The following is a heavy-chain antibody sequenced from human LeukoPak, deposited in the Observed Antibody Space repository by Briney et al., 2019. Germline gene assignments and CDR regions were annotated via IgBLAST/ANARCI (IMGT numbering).Heavy chain of an antibody. Sequence: SETLSLTCTVSGGSISSSNYYWGWIRQPPGKGLEWIGSIYYSGSTYYNTSLKSRVTISLDTSKNQFSLKLNSVTAADTAVYYCAREDGSGPGYWGQGTLVTVSS. CDR3: AREDGSGPGY. CDR1: GGSISSSNYY. D-gene: IGHD3-10*01. J-gene: IGHJ4*02. V-gene: IGHV4-39*07. CDR2: IYYSGST.